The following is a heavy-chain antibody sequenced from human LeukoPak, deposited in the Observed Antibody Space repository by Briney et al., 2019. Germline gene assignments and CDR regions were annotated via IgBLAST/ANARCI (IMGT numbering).Heavy chain of an antibody. CDR1: GYTFTGYY. Sequence: VASVKVSCKASGYTFTGYYMHWVRQAPGQGLEWMGWINPNSGGTNYAQKFQGRVTMTRDTSISTAYMELSRLRSDDTAVYYCARDLPRGTLITMIVVVKVGDFDYWGQGTLVTVSS. J-gene: IGHJ4*02. D-gene: IGHD3-22*01. CDR3: ARDLPRGTLITMIVVVKVGDFDY. V-gene: IGHV1-2*02. CDR2: INPNSGGT.